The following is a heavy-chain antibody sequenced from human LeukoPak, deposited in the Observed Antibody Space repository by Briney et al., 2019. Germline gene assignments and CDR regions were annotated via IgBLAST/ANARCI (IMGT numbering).Heavy chain of an antibody. CDR3: TRRAYYDSSGYNPTAGYFDL. J-gene: IGHJ2*01. Sequence: SETLSLTCAVYGGSFSGYYWSWIRQPPGKGLEWIGEIIHSGSTNYNPSLKSRVTISVDTSKNQFSLRLSSVTAADTATYYCTRRAYYDSSGYNPTAGYFDLWGRGTLVTVSS. CDR2: IIHSGST. D-gene: IGHD3-22*01. CDR1: GGSFSGYY. V-gene: IGHV4-34*12.